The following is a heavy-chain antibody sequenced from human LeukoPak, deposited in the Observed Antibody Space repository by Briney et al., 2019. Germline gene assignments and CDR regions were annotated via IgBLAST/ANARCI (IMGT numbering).Heavy chain of an antibody. Sequence: ASVKVSLKASGYTFTGYYMHWVGRALGQGLEWMGWISAYNGNTNYAQKLQGRVAMTTDTSTSTAYMELRSLRSDDTAVSYCARVWFGESDNYFDYWGQGTLVTVSS. J-gene: IGHJ4*02. V-gene: IGHV1-18*04. CDR2: ISAYNGNT. CDR3: ARVWFGESDNYFDY. D-gene: IGHD3-10*01. CDR1: GYTFTGYY.